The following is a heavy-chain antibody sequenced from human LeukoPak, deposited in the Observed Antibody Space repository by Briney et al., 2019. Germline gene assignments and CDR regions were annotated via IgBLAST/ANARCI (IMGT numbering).Heavy chain of an antibody. CDR1: GGSFSGYY. CDR2: INHSGST. D-gene: IGHD5-18*01. J-gene: IGHJ4*02. CDR3: ARGVSSYGDGDY. V-gene: IGHV4-34*01. Sequence: PSETLSLTCAVYGGSFSGYYWSWIRQPPGKGLEWIGEINHSGSTNYNPSLKSRVTISVDTPKNQFSLKLSSVTAADTAVYYCARGVSSYGDGDYWGQGTLVTVSS.